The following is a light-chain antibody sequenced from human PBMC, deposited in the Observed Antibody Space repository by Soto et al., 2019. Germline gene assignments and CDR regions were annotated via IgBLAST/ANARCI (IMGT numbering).Light chain of an antibody. Sequence: DIHRTHSASSVSASVVDRVTISCRASQDISTWLAWYQQKPGKAPKLLIYAASSLQSGVPSRFSGSGSGTDFTLTISSLQPEDFATYFCQQGYGFAFTFGPGTKVDIK. CDR1: QDISTW. V-gene: IGKV1-12*01. CDR2: AAS. CDR3: QQGYGFAFT. J-gene: IGKJ3*01.